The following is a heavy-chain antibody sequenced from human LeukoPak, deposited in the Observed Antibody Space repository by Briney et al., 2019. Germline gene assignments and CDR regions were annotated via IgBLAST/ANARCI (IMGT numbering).Heavy chain of an antibody. Sequence: GGSLRLSCATSGFTFSRYNMNWVRQAPGKGLEWVSSITSSSIYKYYADSMKGRFTISRDNAKNSLYLQMNSLRAEDTAVYYCARVSAVASSAGLKYWGQGTLVTVSS. CDR1: GFTFSRYN. V-gene: IGHV3-21*01. J-gene: IGHJ4*02. D-gene: IGHD6-19*01. CDR2: ITSSSIYK. CDR3: ARVSAVASSAGLKY.